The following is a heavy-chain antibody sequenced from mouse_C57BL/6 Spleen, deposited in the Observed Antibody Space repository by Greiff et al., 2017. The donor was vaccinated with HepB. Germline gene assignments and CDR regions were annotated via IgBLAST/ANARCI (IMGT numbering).Heavy chain of an antibody. CDR2: IHPNSGST. V-gene: IGHV1-64*01. CDR1: GYTFTSYW. J-gene: IGHJ3*01. D-gene: IGHD2-5*01. CDR3: AREDYYSNAWFAY. Sequence: QVQLQQPGAELVKPGASVKLSCKASGYTFTSYWMHWVKQRPGQGLEWIGMIHPNSGSTNYNEKFTSKATLTVDKSSSTAYMQLSSLTSEDSAVYYCAREDYYSNAWFAYWGQGTLVTVSA.